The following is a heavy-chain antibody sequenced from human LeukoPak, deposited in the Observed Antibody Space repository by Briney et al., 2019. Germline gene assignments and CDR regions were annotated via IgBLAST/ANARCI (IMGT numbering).Heavy chain of an antibody. J-gene: IGHJ4*02. CDR1: VYNFINYG. CDR2: ISTYNGNS. Sequence: GASVKVSCKASVYNFINYGINWVRNAPGQGLDWMGCISTYNGNSIYAQKFQGRVTMTTDTSTNTGYMDLRSLTSDDTAVYYCARVARTAVGIRYYFDEWGQGTLVSVSS. V-gene: IGHV1-18*01. D-gene: IGHD1-14*01. CDR3: ARVARTAVGIRYYFDE.